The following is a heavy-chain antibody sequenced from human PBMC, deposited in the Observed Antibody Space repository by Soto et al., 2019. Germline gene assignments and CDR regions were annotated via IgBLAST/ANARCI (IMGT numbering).Heavy chain of an antibody. D-gene: IGHD6-13*01. CDR3: ERLLAGYHDRVCL. Sequence: GAALMTSCKGSCYCSTSDLIRLVREMPEKGQEWMGRIDPSDSYTNYSPSFQGHVTISADKSISTAYLQWSSLKASDTAMYFGERLLAGYHDRVCLWGQRTRVTVS. V-gene: IGHV5-10-1*01. CDR2: IDPSDSYT. J-gene: IGHJ4*02. CDR1: CYCSTSDL.